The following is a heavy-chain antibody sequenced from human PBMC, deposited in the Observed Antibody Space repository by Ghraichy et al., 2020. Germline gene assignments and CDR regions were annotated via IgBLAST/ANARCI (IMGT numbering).Heavy chain of an antibody. D-gene: IGHD3-3*01. V-gene: IGHV4-4*07. CDR2: IYTSGST. Sequence: SETLSLTCTVSGGSISSYYWSWIRQPAGKGLERIGRIYTSGSTNYNPSLKSRVTMSVDTSKNQFSLKLSSVTAADTAVYYCARDKAPFWSGYYNYYYYGMDVWGQGTTVTVSS. CDR3: ARDKAPFWSGYYNYYYYGMDV. CDR1: GGSISSYY. J-gene: IGHJ6*02.